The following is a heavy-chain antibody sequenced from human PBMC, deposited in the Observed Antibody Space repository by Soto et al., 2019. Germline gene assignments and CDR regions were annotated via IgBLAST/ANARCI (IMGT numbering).Heavy chain of an antibody. V-gene: IGHV3-30-3*01. D-gene: IGHD1-26*01. J-gene: IGHJ6*02. Sequence: GGSLRLSCAASGFTFSSYAMHWVRQAPGKGLEWVAVISYDGSNKYYADSVKGRFTISRDNSKNTLYLQMNSLRAEDTAVYYCARGLSGRSFYYYYGMDVWGQGTTVTVSS. CDR1: GFTFSSYA. CDR3: ARGLSGRSFYYYYGMDV. CDR2: ISYDGSNK.